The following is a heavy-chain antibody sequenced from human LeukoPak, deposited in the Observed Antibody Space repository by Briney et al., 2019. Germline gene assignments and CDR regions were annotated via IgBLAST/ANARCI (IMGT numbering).Heavy chain of an antibody. Sequence: SETLSLTCAVSGYSISSGYYWGWIRPPPGKGLEWIGTIYHSGSTYYNPSLKSRVTTSADTSKNHFSLKLSSVTAADTAVCYCARRSSGWYGDLFDYWGQGTLVTVSS. J-gene: IGHJ4*02. D-gene: IGHD6-19*01. CDR1: GYSISSGYY. CDR3: ARRSSGWYGDLFDY. CDR2: IYHSGST. V-gene: IGHV4-38-2*01.